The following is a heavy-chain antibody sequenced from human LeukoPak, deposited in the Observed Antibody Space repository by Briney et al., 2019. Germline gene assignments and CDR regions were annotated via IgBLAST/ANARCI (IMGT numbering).Heavy chain of an antibody. CDR1: SDSITSYY. CDR3: ASLGRSYRNNWFDA. CDR2: IYYSGST. Sequence: SKTLSLTCAVFSDSITSYYWSWIRQPPGKGLEWFGYIYYSGSTNYNPSLKSRVTISVDTSKNQFSLKLSSVTAADTAVYYCASLGRSYRNNWFDAWGQGTLVTVSS. D-gene: IGHD5-18*01. V-gene: IGHV4-59*08. J-gene: IGHJ5*02.